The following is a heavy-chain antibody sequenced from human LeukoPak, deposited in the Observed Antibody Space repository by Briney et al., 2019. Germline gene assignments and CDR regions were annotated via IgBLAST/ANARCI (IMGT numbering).Heavy chain of an antibody. V-gene: IGHV1-8*02. CDR1: GYTFTSYG. CDR2: MNPNSGNT. Sequence: ASVKVSCKASGYTFTSYGISWVRQAPGQGLEWMGWMNPNSGNTGYAQKFQGRVTMTRNTSINTAYMELSSLRSEDTAVYFCARHSGYDIKFDYWGQGILVTVSS. J-gene: IGHJ4*02. CDR3: ARHSGYDIKFDY. D-gene: IGHD5-12*01.